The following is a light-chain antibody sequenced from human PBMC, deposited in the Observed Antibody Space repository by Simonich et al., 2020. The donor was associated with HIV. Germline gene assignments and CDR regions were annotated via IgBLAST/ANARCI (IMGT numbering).Light chain of an antibody. Sequence: DFRLTQSPSSLSASVGQRVTIPCRAGHGISNSFSWYHPKAGKAPNLLLYAAFTLESGVPARFSGSGSGTDYTLTISSLQPEDCATYYCQQYYGPPTFGQGTKLEIK. CDR3: QQYYGPPT. V-gene: IGKV1-NL1*01. J-gene: IGKJ2*01. CDR1: HGISNS. CDR2: AAF.